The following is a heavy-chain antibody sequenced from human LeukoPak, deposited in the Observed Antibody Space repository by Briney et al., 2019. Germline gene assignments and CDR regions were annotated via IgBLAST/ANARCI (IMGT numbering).Heavy chain of an antibody. Sequence: SVKVSCKATGGTFSSYAISWVRQAPGQGLEWMGRIIPIFGTANYAQKFQGRVTITTDESTSTAYMELSSLRSEDTAVYYCARYSLDAFDIWGQGTMVTVSS. CDR2: IIPIFGTA. V-gene: IGHV1-69*05. CDR1: GGTFSSYA. CDR3: ARYSLDAFDI. D-gene: IGHD2-15*01. J-gene: IGHJ3*02.